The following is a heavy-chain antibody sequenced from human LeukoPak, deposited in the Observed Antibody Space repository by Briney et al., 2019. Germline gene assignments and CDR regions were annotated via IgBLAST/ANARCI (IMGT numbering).Heavy chain of an antibody. CDR2: INPSGGST. J-gene: IGHJ3*02. Sequence: ASVKVSCKASGYIFTTYYMHWVRQAPGQGLEWMGIINPSGGSTSYAQKFQGRVTMTRDTSTSTVYMEVSSLRSEDTAVYYCTTSGVHDYGDLDAFDIWGQGTMVTVSS. CDR3: TTSGVHDYGDLDAFDI. CDR1: GYIFTTYY. V-gene: IGHV1-46*01. D-gene: IGHD4-17*01.